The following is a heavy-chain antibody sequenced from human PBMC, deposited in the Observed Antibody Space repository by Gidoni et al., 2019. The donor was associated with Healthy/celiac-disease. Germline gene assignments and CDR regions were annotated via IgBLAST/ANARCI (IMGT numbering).Heavy chain of an antibody. CDR1: GFTFSSYW. CDR3: ARGYDYYDSSGAGCY. Sequence: EVQLVESGGGLVQPGGSLRLSCAASGFTFSSYWMSWVRQAPGKGLEWVANIKQDGSEKYYVDSVKGRFTISRDNAKNSLYLQMNSLRAEDTAVYYCARGYDYYDSSGAGCYWGQGTLVTVSS. J-gene: IGHJ4*02. D-gene: IGHD3-22*01. V-gene: IGHV3-7*01. CDR2: IKQDGSEK.